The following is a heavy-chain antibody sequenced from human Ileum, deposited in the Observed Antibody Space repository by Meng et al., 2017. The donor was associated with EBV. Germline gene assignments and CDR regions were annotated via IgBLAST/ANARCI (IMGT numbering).Heavy chain of an antibody. V-gene: IGHV7-4-1*02. CDR1: GYSFTSYA. CDR2: IDTKTGNP. CDR3: ARSWGGGSSKE. Sequence: QVQMVQSGSELKEPGTSVKISCETSGYSFTSYALNWVRQAPGQGLEWMGWIDTKTGNPSYAPGFTGRFVFSSETSVSTAYLQISSLKAADTAVYYCARSWGGGSSKEWGQGTLVTVSS. J-gene: IGHJ4*02. D-gene: IGHD2-15*01.